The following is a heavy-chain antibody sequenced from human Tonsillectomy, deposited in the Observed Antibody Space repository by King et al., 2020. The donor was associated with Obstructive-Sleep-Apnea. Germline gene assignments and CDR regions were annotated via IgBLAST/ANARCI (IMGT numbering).Heavy chain of an antibody. J-gene: IGHJ4*02. Sequence: VQLVESGGGLVKPGGSLRLSCAASGFTFSDYYMGWVRQAPGQGLEWVSYITSSGSTILYADSVKGRFTISRANAKNSLSLQMNSLRAEDTAVYYCARVVAAATEYFDYWGKGTLVTVSS. D-gene: IGHD6-13*01. CDR2: ITSSGSTI. V-gene: IGHV3-11*01. CDR3: ARVVAAATEYFDY. CDR1: GFTFSDYY.